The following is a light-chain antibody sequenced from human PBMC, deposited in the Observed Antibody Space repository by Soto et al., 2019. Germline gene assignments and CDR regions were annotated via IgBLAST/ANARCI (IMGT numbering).Light chain of an antibody. CDR3: QQYGSSPPGT. CDR1: QSVSSSY. CDR2: GAS. Sequence: EIVLTQSPGTLSLSPRERATLSCRASQSVSSSYLAWYQQKPGQAPRLLIYGASSRATGIPDRFSGSGSGTDFTLTISRLEPDDFAVYYCQQYGSSPPGTFGGGTKVDIK. V-gene: IGKV3-20*01. J-gene: IGKJ4*01.